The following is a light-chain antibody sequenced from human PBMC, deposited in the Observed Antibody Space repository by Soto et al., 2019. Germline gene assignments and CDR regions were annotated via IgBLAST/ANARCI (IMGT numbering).Light chain of an antibody. CDR2: EDS. Sequence: QSVLTQPASVSGSPGQSITISCTGTSSDVGTSSIVSWYQQNPGKAPRLMIYEDSKRPSGISNRISASKSGNTASLTISGLQAEDEADYYCCSYAGFTTLVFGGGTKLTVL. J-gene: IGLJ2*01. CDR1: SSDVGTSSI. V-gene: IGLV2-23*01. CDR3: CSYAGFTTLV.